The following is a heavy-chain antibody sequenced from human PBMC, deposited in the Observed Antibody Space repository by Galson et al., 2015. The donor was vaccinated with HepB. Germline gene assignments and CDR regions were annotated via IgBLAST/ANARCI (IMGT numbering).Heavy chain of an antibody. CDR1: GFTFSSYA. CDR2: ISYDGSNK. J-gene: IGHJ6*02. CDR3: ARAMTTVTTGGYYYGMDV. Sequence: SLRLSCAASGFTFSSYAMHWVRQAPGKGLEWVAVISYDGSNKYYADSVKGRFTISRDNSKNTLYLQMNSLRAEDTAVYYCARAMTTVTTGGYYYGMDVWGQGTTVTVSS. D-gene: IGHD4-17*01. V-gene: IGHV3-30*04.